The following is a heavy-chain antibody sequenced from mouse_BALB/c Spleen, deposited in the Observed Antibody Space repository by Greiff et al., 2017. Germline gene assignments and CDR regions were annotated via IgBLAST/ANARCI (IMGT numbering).Heavy chain of an antibody. D-gene: IGHD2-3*01. V-gene: IGHV5-6*01. CDR3: ARPYDGYFLALFAY. CDR1: GFTFSSYG. J-gene: IGHJ3*01. Sequence: EVQGVESGGDLVKPGGSLKLSCAASGFTFSSYGMSWVRQTPDKRLEWVATISSGGSYTYYPDSVKGRFTISRDNAKNTLYLQMSSLKSEDTAMYYCARPYDGYFLALFAYWGQGTLVTVSA. CDR2: ISSGGSYT.